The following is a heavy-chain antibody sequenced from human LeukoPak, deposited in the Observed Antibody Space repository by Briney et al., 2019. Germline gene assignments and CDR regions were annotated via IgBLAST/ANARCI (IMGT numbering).Heavy chain of an antibody. CDR2: ISSSSSYI. D-gene: IGHD7-27*01. Sequence: GGSLRLSCAASGFTFSSYSMNWVRQAPGKGLESVSSISSSSSYIYYADSVKGRFTISRDNAKNSLYLQMNSLRAEDTAVYYCARMGTFNWFDPWGQGTLVTVSS. CDR1: GFTFSSYS. J-gene: IGHJ5*02. V-gene: IGHV3-21*01. CDR3: ARMGTFNWFDP.